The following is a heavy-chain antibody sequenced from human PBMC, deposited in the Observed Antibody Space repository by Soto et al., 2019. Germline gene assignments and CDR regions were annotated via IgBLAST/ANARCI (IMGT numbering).Heavy chain of an antibody. CDR3: AHTPGYGDYDFYYFGMDV. J-gene: IGHJ6*02. CDR2: LYWNDNK. Sequence: QITLKESGPTLVKPTQTLTLTCTFSGFSLRTSGVGVGWIRQPPGKALEWLALLYWNDNKLYSPSLQSRLTITKDTSKNQVVLTLTNMDPVDTATYYCAHTPGYGDYDFYYFGMDVWGQGPPVTVSS. CDR1: GFSLRTSGVG. V-gene: IGHV2-5*01. D-gene: IGHD4-17*01.